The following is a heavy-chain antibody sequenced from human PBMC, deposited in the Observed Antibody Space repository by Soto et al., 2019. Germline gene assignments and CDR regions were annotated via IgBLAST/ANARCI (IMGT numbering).Heavy chain of an antibody. CDR2: IYYSGST. CDR1: GGSFSGYY. D-gene: IGHD3-10*01. Sequence: SVTLSVTCAVYGGSFSGYYWSWIRQPPGKGLEWIGSIYYSGSTYYNPSLKSRVTISVDTSKNQFSLKLSSVTAADTAVYYCARHSSGSWVYYYYMDVWGNWTTVTVSS. CDR3: ARHSSGSWVYYYYMDV. V-gene: IGHV4-39*01. J-gene: IGHJ6*03.